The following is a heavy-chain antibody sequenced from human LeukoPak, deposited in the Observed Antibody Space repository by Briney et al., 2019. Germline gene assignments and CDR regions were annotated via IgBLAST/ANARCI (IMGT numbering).Heavy chain of an antibody. CDR3: SRGTDAYKCGNS. V-gene: IGHV4-34*01. Sequence: SETLSLTCAVYGGSFSGYYWTWIRQPPGKGLEWIGEIHYSGSINYNPSLKSRVIISADTSNNHFSLKVNSVTAADTAVYYCSRGTDAYKCGNSWGQGTLVTVSS. CDR1: GGSFSGYY. J-gene: IGHJ4*02. CDR2: IHYSGSI. D-gene: IGHD5-24*01.